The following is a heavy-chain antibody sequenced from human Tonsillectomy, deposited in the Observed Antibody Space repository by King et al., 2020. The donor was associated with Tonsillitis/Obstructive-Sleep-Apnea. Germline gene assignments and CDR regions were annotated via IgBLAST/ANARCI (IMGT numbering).Heavy chain of an antibody. CDR3: AREVTTGGFEY. CDR1: GGSISSGGYY. Sequence: VQLQESGPGLVKPSQTLSLTCTVSGGSISSGGYYWSWIRQHPGKGLEWIGYNYDSGSTNYNPSLKRRVIISVDTSKNQFSLKLSSVTAADTAVYYCAREVTTGGFEYWGQGTLVTVSS. CDR2: NYDSGST. D-gene: IGHD1-14*01. V-gene: IGHV4-31*03. J-gene: IGHJ4*02.